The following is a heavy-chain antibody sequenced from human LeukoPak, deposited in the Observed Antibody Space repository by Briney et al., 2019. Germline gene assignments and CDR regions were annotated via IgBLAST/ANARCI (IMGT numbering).Heavy chain of an antibody. CDR3: ARDSGWYSSSWYRMRSAFDI. CDR1: GGSISSSNW. D-gene: IGHD6-13*01. V-gene: IGHV4-4*02. Sequence: PSETLSLTCAVSGGSISSSNWWSWVRQPPGKGLEWIGEIYHSGSTNYNPSLKSRVTISVDKSKNQFSLKLSSVTAADTAVYYCARDSGWYSSSWYRMRSAFDIWGRGTMVTVSS. J-gene: IGHJ3*02. CDR2: IYHSGST.